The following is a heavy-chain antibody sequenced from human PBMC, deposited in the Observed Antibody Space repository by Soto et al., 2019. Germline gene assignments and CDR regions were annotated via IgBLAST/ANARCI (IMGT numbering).Heavy chain of an antibody. CDR2: ISWNSGSI. D-gene: IGHD3-9*01. V-gene: IGHV3-9*01. J-gene: IGHJ4*02. CDR1: GFTFDDYA. CDR3: AKGCYDILTGCFDY. Sequence: EVQLVESGGGLVQPGRSLRLSCAASGFTFDDYAMHWVRQAPGKGLEWVSGISWNSGSIGYADSVKGRFTISRDNAKNSLYLQMNSLGAEDTALYYCAKGCYDILTGCFDYWGQGTLVTVSS.